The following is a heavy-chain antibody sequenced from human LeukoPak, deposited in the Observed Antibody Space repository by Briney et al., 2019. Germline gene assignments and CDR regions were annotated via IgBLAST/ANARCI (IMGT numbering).Heavy chain of an antibody. V-gene: IGHV4-59*12. CDR3: AREGGYFRPLDY. D-gene: IGHD3-22*01. CDR2: VHLDGRT. J-gene: IGHJ4*02. CDR1: GGSISSYY. Sequence: SETLSLTCTVSGGSISSYYWSWIRQPPGKGLEWIGEVHLDGRTNYNPSLRSRLTMSVDLSENHVSLKLTSVTAADTAVYYCAREGGYFRPLDYSGQGTLVTVSS.